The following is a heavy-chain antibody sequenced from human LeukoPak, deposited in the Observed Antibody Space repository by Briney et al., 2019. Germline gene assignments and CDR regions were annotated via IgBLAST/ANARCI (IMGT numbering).Heavy chain of an antibody. J-gene: IGHJ4*02. CDR1: GGSFSGYY. CDR3: ARGVAVASLDY. CDR2: INHSGST. D-gene: IGHD6-19*01. V-gene: IGHV4-34*01. Sequence: SETLSLTCAVYGGSFSGYYWSWIRQPPGKGLEWIGEINHSGSTNYNPSLKSQVTISVDTSKNQFSLKLSSVTAADTAVYYCARGVAVASLDYWGQGTLVTVSS.